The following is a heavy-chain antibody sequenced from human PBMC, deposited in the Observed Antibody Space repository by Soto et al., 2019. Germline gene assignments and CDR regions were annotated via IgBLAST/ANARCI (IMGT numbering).Heavy chain of an antibody. Sequence: GGSLRLSCAASGFTFDDYAMHWVRQAPGKGLEWVSGISWNSGSIGYADSVKGRFTISRDNAKNSLYLQMNSLRAEDTALYYCAKSSYYYGSAPTTWGQGTLVTVSS. CDR3: AKSSYYYGSAPTT. J-gene: IGHJ5*02. D-gene: IGHD3-10*01. CDR2: ISWNSGSI. V-gene: IGHV3-9*01. CDR1: GFTFDDYA.